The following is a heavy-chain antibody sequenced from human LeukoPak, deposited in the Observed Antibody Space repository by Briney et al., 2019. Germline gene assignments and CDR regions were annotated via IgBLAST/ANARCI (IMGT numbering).Heavy chain of an antibody. Sequence: GASVKFSCKASGYTFTGYYMHWVRQAPGQGLESMGWINLNSGGTDYAQKFQGRVTMTRDTSISKAYMELSRLRSDDTAVYYCARASWETVQDYWGQGTLVTVSS. CDR1: GYTFTGYY. D-gene: IGHD4-17*01. J-gene: IGHJ4*02. V-gene: IGHV1-2*02. CDR2: INLNSGGT. CDR3: ARASWETVQDY.